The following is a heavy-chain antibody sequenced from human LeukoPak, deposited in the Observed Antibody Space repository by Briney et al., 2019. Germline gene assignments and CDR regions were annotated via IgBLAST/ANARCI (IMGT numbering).Heavy chain of an antibody. CDR3: AREGYSNFEYYFDY. CDR1: GGSISSSSYY. CDR2: TYYSGST. D-gene: IGHD4-11*01. J-gene: IGHJ4*02. V-gene: IGHV4-39*07. Sequence: SETLSLTCTVSGGSISSSSYYWGWIRQPPGKGLEWIGSTYYSGSTYYNPPLKSRVTISVDTSKNQFSLKLSSVTAADTAVYYCAREGYSNFEYYFDYWGQGTLVTVS.